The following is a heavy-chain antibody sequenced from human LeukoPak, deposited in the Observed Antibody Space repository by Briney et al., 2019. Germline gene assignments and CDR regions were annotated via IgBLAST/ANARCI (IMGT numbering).Heavy chain of an antibody. CDR3: ARVRRSLNWFDS. CDR1: GDSISTTSYY. J-gene: IGHJ5*01. Sequence: PSETLSLTCAVSGDSISTTSYYWGWIRQPPGKGLEWIGIIYYSGITHYNPSLKSRVTILVDASKNQFSLKLSSVTDADTAVYYCARVRRSLNWFDSWGQGTLVTVSS. CDR2: IYYSGIT. V-gene: IGHV4-39*01. D-gene: IGHD3-3*01.